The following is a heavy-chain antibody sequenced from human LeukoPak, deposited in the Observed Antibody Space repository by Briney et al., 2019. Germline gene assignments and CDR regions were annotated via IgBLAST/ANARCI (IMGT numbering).Heavy chain of an antibody. J-gene: IGHJ4*02. D-gene: IGHD6-19*01. V-gene: IGHV3-48*03. CDR3: AKEQWLINSFDN. CDR2: ISSSGSTI. Sequence: GGSLRLSCAASGFTFSSYEMNWVRQAPGKGLEWVSYISSSGSTIYYADSVKGRFTISRDNSKNTLYLEVNSLRVEDTGVYYCAKEQWLINSFDNWGQGTLVTVSS. CDR1: GFTFSSYE.